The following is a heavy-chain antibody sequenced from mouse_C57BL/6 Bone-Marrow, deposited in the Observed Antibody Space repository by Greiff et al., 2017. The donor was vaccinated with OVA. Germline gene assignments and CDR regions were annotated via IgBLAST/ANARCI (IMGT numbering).Heavy chain of an antibody. Sequence: EVKLLESGPGLVKPSQSLSLTCSVTGYSITSGYYWNWIRQFPGNKLEWMGYISYDGSNNYNPSLKNRISITRDTSKNQFFLKLNSVTTEDTATYYCARVRHDGYYFKRYYFDYWGQGTTLTVSS. V-gene: IGHV3-6*01. J-gene: IGHJ2*01. D-gene: IGHD2-3*01. CDR1: GYSITSGYY. CDR2: ISYDGSN. CDR3: ARVRHDGYYFKRYYFDY.